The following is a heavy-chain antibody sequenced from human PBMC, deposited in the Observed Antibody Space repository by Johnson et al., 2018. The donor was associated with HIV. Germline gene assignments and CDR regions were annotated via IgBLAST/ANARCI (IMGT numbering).Heavy chain of an antibody. CDR1: GFTFRSYA. J-gene: IGHJ3*02. V-gene: IGHV3-30-3*01. D-gene: IGHD5-12*01. CDR2: ISYDGTNK. CDR3: ARDQRGDIIPTTYDAFDI. Sequence: VQLVESGGGVVQPGRSLRLSCAASGFTFRSYAIHWVRQAPGKGLELVAVISYDGTNKYSADSVKGRFTISRDNSKNTLYLQMNSLRAEDTAVYYCARDQRGDIIPTTYDAFDIWGQGTMVTVSS.